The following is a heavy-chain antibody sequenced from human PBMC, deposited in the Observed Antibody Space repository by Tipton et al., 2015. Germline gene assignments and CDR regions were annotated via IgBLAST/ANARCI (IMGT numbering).Heavy chain of an antibody. Sequence: GLVKPSETLSLTCAVYGGSFSGYSWSWIRQPPGKGLEWIGEINHSGRTNYNPSLKSRVITSVDTSKNQFSLRLSSVTAADTAVYYCASPNQYDTRGFFYASWGQGTLVTVSS. CDR1: GGSFSGYS. D-gene: IGHD2/OR15-2a*01. CDR3: ASPNQYDTRGFFYAS. V-gene: IGHV4-34*01. J-gene: IGHJ4*02. CDR2: INHSGRT.